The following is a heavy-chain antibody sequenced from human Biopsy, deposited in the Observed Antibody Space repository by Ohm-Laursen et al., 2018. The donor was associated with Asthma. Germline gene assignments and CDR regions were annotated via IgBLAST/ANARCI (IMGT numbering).Heavy chain of an antibody. V-gene: IGHV3-30*18. Sequence: SLRLSCAASGFMFRSFGMHWVRQAPGKWLEWVAVISYDGNHKFYEDSVKGRFTISRDNSKNTLYLQMNSLRTEDTAVYYCAKRRGYSGHDNDYWGQGTLAIVSS. CDR3: AKRRGYSGHDNDY. J-gene: IGHJ4*02. CDR1: GFMFRSFG. D-gene: IGHD5-12*01. CDR2: ISYDGNHK.